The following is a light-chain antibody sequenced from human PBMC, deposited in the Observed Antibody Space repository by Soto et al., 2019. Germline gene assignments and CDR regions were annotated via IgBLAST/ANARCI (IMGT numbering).Light chain of an antibody. CDR2: DAS. CDR3: QQYDNPLT. J-gene: IGKJ4*01. V-gene: IGKV1-33*01. CDR1: QSISSW. Sequence: DIQMTQSPSTLSASVGDRVTITCRASQSISSWLAWYQQKPGKAPKLLIYDASNLETGVPSRFSGSGSGTDFTFTISSLQPEDIATYYCQQYDNPLTFGGGTKVDIK.